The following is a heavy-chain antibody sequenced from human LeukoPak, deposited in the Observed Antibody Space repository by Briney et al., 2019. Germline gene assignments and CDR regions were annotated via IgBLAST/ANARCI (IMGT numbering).Heavy chain of an antibody. V-gene: IGHV3-53*01. D-gene: IGHD3-3*01. CDR1: GFTVSSNY. CDR3: ARDYDFWSGSTINDAFDI. Sequence: GGSLRLSCAASGFTVSSNYMSWVRQAPGKGLEWVSVIYSGGSTYYADSVKGRFTISRDNSKNTLYLQMNSLRAEDTAVYYCARDYDFWSGSTINDAFDIWGQGTMVTVSS. CDR2: IYSGGST. J-gene: IGHJ3*02.